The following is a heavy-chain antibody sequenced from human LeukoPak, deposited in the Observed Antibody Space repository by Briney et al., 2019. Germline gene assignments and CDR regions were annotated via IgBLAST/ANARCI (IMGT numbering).Heavy chain of an antibody. CDR1: GGSISSYY. V-gene: IGHV4-59*01. J-gene: IGHJ6*03. D-gene: IGHD3-10*01. CDR3: AREIYGSGSYGPNYYYMDV. Sequence: SETLSLTCTVSGGSISSYYWSWIRQPPGKGLEWIGYIYYSGSTNYNPSLKSRVTISVDTSKNQFSLKLSSVTAADTAVYYCAREIYGSGSYGPNYYYMDVWGKGTTVTVSS. CDR2: IYYSGST.